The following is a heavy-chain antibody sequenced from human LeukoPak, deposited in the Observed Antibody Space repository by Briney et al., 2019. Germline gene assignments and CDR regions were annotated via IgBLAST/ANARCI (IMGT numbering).Heavy chain of an antibody. D-gene: IGHD6-19*01. Sequence: PGGSLRLSCAASGFTFSSYSMNWVRQAPGKGLEWVSYISSSSSTIYYAASVKGRFTISRDNAKNSLYLQMNSLRDEDTAVYYCARGTSSGWYYYYYYGMDVWGQGTTVTVSS. CDR3: ARGTSSGWYYYYYYGMDV. CDR1: GFTFSSYS. V-gene: IGHV3-48*02. J-gene: IGHJ6*02. CDR2: ISSSSSTI.